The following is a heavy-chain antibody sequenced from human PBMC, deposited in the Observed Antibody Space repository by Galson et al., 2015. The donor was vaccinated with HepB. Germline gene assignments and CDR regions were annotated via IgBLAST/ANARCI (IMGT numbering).Heavy chain of an antibody. CDR2: ITHNGNNI. D-gene: IGHD3-3*01. Sequence: SLRLSCAASGFTFTNYGMHWVRQAPGKGLEWVSSITHNGNNIYYADSLKGRFTISRDNAKDLVFLQMNNLRGDDTATYYCATDTTQFLEWPSGRMIWGHGTMVAVSA. CDR1: GFTFTNYG. J-gene: IGHJ3*02. V-gene: IGHV3-21*01. CDR3: ATDTTQFLEWPSGRMI.